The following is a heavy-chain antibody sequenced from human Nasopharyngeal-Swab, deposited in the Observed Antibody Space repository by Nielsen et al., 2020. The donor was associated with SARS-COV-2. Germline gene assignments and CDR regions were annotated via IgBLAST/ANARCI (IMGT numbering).Heavy chain of an antibody. CDR2: VYNSGST. CDR1: GGSISGYY. J-gene: IGHJ4*02. CDR3: ARLTKSAGDY. Sequence: SETLSLTCTVSGGSISGYYWSWIRQPPGKGLEWIGYVYNSGSTKYNPSLKSRVTVSGDTSKNQFSLKLSSVTAADTAVYYCARLTKSAGDYWGQGTLVTVSS. V-gene: IGHV4-59*08. D-gene: IGHD2-8*01.